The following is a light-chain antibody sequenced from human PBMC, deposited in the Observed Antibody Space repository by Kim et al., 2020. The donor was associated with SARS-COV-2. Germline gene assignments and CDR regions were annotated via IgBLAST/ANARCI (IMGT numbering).Light chain of an antibody. CDR1: TGAGTSGDV. J-gene: IGLJ2*01. CDR2: DTG. V-gene: IGLV7-46*01. Sequence: PGGAVTVTGDASTGAGTSGDVPYWFRQKPGQAPRTLICDTGNGHGWTPARFSGALLGGKAALTLSAAQPEDEADYYCLLSYSDSRVFGGGTQLTVL. CDR3: LLSYSDSRV.